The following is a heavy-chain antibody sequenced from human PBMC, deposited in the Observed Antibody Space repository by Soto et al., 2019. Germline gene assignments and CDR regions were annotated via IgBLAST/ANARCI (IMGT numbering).Heavy chain of an antibody. CDR3: AGGGSSSSVWFDP. CDR1: GGSISSGGYY. J-gene: IGHJ5*02. V-gene: IGHV4-31*03. CDR2: IYYSGST. Sequence: PSETLSLTCTVSGGSISSGGYYWSWIRQHPGKGLEWIGYIYYSGSTYYNPSLKSRVTISVDTSKNQFSLKLSSVTAADTAVYYCAGGGSSSSVWFDPWGQGTLVTVSS. D-gene: IGHD6-6*01.